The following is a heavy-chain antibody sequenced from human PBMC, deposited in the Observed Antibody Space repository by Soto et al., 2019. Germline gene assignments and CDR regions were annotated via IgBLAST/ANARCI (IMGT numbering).Heavy chain of an antibody. CDR3: AKVGGYVEADGTWVDFQH. CDR2: ISGSGGST. Sequence: GGSLRLSCAASGFTFSSYAMSWVRQAPGKGLEWVSAISGSGGSTYYADSVKGRFTISRDNSKNTLYLQMNSLRAEDTAVYYCAKVGGYVEADGTWVDFQHWGQGTLVTVSS. V-gene: IGHV3-23*01. D-gene: IGHD6-13*01. J-gene: IGHJ1*01. CDR1: GFTFSSYA.